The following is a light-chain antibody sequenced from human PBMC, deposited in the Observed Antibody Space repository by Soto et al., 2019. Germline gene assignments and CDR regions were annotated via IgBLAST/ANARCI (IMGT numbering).Light chain of an antibody. J-gene: IGKJ1*01. CDR3: MRGTHWPWT. V-gene: IGKV2-30*01. CDR2: NVS. Sequence: DVVMTQSPLSLPVTLGQPASISCRSSHSLVYSDGNTYLNWFQQRPGQSPRRLFYNVSNRDSGVPDRFSGGGSGTDFTLKISRVEAEDVGIYYCMRGTHWPWTFGQETKVDIK. CDR1: HSLVYSDGNTY.